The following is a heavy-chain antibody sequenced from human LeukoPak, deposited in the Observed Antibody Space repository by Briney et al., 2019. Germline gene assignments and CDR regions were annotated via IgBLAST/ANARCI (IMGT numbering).Heavy chain of an antibody. CDR3: AGGLYGDYDLDY. V-gene: IGHV1-69*13. CDR2: IIPIFGTA. J-gene: IGHJ4*02. D-gene: IGHD4-17*01. CDR1: GGTFSSNA. Sequence: ASVKVSCKASGGTFSSNAISWVRQAPGQGLEWMGGIIPIFGTANYAQKFQGRVTITADESTSTAYMELSSLRSEDTAVYYCAGGLYGDYDLDYWGQGTLVTVSS.